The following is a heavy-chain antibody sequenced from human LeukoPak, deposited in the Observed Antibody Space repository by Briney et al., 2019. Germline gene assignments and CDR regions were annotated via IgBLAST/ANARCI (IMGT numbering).Heavy chain of an antibody. CDR1: GGTFSSYA. CDR3: ARDLVDGDAFDI. J-gene: IGHJ3*02. D-gene: IGHD2-15*01. CDR2: IIPIFGTA. V-gene: IGHV1-69*13. Sequence: ASVKVSCKASGGTFSSYAISWVRQAPGQGLEWMGGIIPIFGTANYAQKFQGRVTITADESTSTAYMELSSLRSEDTAVYYCARDLVDGDAFDIWGQGTMVTVSS.